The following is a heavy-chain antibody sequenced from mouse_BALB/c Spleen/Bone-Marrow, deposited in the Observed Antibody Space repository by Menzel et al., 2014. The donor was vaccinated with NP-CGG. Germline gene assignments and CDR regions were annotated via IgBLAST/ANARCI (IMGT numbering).Heavy chain of an antibody. J-gene: IGHJ1*01. CDR2: IIPSNGRT. CDR1: GYTFTSYW. CDR3: ARWLLQYFDV. D-gene: IGHD2-3*01. Sequence: VQLVESGAELVKPGASVKLSCKASGYTFTSYWMHWVKQRPGQGLEWIGEIIPSNGRTSYNEKFKSKATLTVDKSSNTAYMQLSSLTSEDSAVYYCARWLLQYFDVWGAGTTVTVSS. V-gene: IGHV1S81*02.